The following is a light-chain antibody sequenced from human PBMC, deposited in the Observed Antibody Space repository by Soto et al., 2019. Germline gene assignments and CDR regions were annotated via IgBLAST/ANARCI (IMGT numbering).Light chain of an antibody. CDR3: QQYGNPPWT. CDR1: QCVSSNY. V-gene: IGKV3-20*01. CDR2: GAS. J-gene: IGKJ1*01. Sequence: VFTQSPGTLSLSPGEKDTLSFRALQCVSSNYLAWYQQKPGQAPRLLIYGASGGATGIPDRFSGSGSGTDFTFTIRRLEPEDFVVYHCQQYGNPPWTFGQGTKGDIK.